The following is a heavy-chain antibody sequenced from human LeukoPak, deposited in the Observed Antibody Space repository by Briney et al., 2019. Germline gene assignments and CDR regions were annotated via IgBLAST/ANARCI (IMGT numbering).Heavy chain of an antibody. CDR1: GFTFSTYG. V-gene: IGHV3-23*01. D-gene: IGHD5-12*01. Sequence: PGGSLRLSCEDSGFTFSTYGMSWVRQAPGKGLEWVSGISDSGGSTFYADSVKGRFTISRDNSKNTLYLRMSSLRAEDTAVYYCAKHHYDVYYYYAMGVWGQGTTVTVSS. CDR3: AKHHYDVYYYYAMGV. CDR2: ISDSGGST. J-gene: IGHJ6*02.